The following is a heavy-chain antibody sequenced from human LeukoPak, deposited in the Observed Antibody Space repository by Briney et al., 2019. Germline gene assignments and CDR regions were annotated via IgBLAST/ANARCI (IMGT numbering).Heavy chain of an antibody. J-gene: IGHJ2*01. V-gene: IGHV4-39*07. CDR1: GGSISSSTYY. CDR3: ARDPTYFDL. CDR2: SYYTGST. D-gene: IGHD1-26*01. Sequence: SETLSLTCTVSGGSISSSTYYWGWIRQPPGKGLEWIGSSYYTGSTYYNPSLKSRVTISVDTSKNQFSLKLSSVTAADTAVYYCARDPTYFDLWGRGTLVTVSS.